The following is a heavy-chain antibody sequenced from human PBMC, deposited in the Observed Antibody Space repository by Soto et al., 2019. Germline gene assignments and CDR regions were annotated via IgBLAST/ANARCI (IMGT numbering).Heavy chain of an antibody. V-gene: IGHV3-53*01. CDR2: IYRGVSK. J-gene: IGHJ3*01. D-gene: IGHD6-6*01. Sequence: GGSLRLSCAVSGFTVSSTYMSWVRQAPGKGLEWVAVIYRGVSKLYADSFKRRFTISRDDTKNTTYHQMNSLIAEDTAVYYCSRERSGSSRADSFDVWGQGTMVTVSS. CDR3: SRERSGSSRADSFDV. CDR1: GFTVSSTY.